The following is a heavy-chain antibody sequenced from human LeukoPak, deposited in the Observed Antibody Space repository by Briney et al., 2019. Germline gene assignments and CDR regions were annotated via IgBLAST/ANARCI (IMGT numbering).Heavy chain of an antibody. V-gene: IGHV3-48*01. D-gene: IGHD3-10*01. CDR3: ARNRFGDY. Sequence: GGSLRLSCAASGFTFSSSSMNWVRQAPGKGLEWISYISSSSSIMYYADSVKGRFTISRDNVKDSLYLQMNSLRVEDTAVYYCARNRFGDYWGQGTLVTVSS. CDR2: ISSSSSIM. CDR1: GFTFSSSS. J-gene: IGHJ4*02.